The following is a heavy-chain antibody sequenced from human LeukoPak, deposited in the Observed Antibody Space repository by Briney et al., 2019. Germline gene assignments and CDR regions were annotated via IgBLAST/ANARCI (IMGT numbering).Heavy chain of an antibody. Sequence: GGSLRLSCAASGFTFSSYGMRWVRQAPGKGLEWVSVISYDGSNKYYADSVKGRFTISRDNSKNTLYLQMNSLRAEDTAVYYCAKGDKSVAVDWAQGTRVTVSS. CDR1: GFTFSSYG. J-gene: IGHJ4*02. CDR3: AKGDKSVAVD. CDR2: ISYDGSNK. D-gene: IGHD6-19*01. V-gene: IGHV3-30*18.